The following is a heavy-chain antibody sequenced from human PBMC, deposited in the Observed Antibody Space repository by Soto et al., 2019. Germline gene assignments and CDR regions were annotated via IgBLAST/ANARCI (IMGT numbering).Heavy chain of an antibody. CDR3: ARNHVGYCSGGSCYDYYYGMDV. CDR2: IYYSGST. J-gene: IGHJ6*02. D-gene: IGHD2-15*01. CDR1: GGSISSYY. V-gene: IGHV4-59*01. Sequence: PSETLSLTCTVSGGSISSYYWSWIRQPPGKXLEWIGYIYYSGSTNYNPSLKSRVTISVDTSKNQFSLELSSVTAADTAVYYCARNHVGYCSGGSCYDYYYGMDVWGQGTTVTVSS.